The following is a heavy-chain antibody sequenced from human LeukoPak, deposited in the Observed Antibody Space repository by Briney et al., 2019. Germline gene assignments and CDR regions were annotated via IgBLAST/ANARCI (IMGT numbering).Heavy chain of an antibody. CDR2: IYSGGST. J-gene: IGHJ3*02. Sequence: GGSLRLTCAASGFSVSNNYMSWVRQAPGKGLEWVSVIYSGGSTDYADSVKGRFTISRDNSKNTLYLQMNSLRAEDTAVYYCAREIWIWGQGTMVTVSS. CDR3: AREIWI. V-gene: IGHV3-53*01. CDR1: GFSVSNNY.